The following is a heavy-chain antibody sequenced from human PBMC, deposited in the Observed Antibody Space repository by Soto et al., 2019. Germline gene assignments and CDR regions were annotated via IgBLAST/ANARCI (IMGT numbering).Heavy chain of an antibody. V-gene: IGHV1-8*01. J-gene: IGHJ5*02. Sequence: QVQLVQSGAEVKKPGASVKVSCKASGYTFTSYDINWVRQATGQGLEWMGWMNPNSGNTGYAQKCQGRVNMTRKASISTAYMERSSLRSEDTAVYYCARGPYSGSYFWGNWFDPWGQGTLVTVSS. CDR1: GYTFTSYD. CDR3: ARGPYSGSYFWGNWFDP. D-gene: IGHD1-26*01. CDR2: MNPNSGNT.